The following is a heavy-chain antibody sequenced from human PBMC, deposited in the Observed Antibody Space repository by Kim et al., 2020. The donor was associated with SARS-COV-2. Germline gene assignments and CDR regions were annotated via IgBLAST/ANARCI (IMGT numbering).Heavy chain of an antibody. CDR3: AGQAREFAVRFNWFDP. CDR1: GGSISSCSYY. V-gene: IGHV4-39*01. D-gene: IGHD3-10*01. CDR2: IYCTGST. Sequence: SETLSLTCTVSGGSISSCSYYWGWIRQPPGKGLEWIGSIYCTGSTYYNPSLESRVTISVDTTKNQFPLMLSSVTGADTAVYYCAGQAREFAVRFNWFDPWGQGTLVTVSS. J-gene: IGHJ5*02.